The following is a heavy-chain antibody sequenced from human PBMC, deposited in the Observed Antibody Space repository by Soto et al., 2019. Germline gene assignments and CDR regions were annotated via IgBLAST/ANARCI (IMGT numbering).Heavy chain of an antibody. V-gene: IGHV1-69*01. D-gene: IGHD3-16*01. CDR1: GGTFSSYS. CDR2: IIPIFGTA. J-gene: IGHJ2*01. Sequence: QVQLVQSGAEVTKPGSSVKVSCKASGGTFSSYSINWVRQAPGQGLEWMGGIIPIFGTANYAQKFQGRVTLTAYEATSTAHMELSSLRNEDTAVYYCARPFQSWPGGWYFDLWGRGTLVSVSS. CDR3: ARPFQSWPGGWYFDL.